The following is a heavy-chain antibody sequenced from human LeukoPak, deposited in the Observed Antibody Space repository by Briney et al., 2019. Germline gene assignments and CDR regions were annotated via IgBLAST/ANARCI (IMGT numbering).Heavy chain of an antibody. V-gene: IGHV4-39*01. D-gene: IGHD3-3*01. Sequence: PPQTRSLTGTVSXGSISSNCYYWGWLLEPPGKGLEWSGRIYYSGTTYYSTSLQSRVNISVDTSKSRFSLRLSSVTTADTALYYCVRGYYDVSSRHPKNFDYWDRGTLVTVSS. CDR3: VRGYYDVSSRHPKNFDY. CDR1: XGSISSNCYY. CDR2: IYYSGTT. J-gene: IGHJ4*02.